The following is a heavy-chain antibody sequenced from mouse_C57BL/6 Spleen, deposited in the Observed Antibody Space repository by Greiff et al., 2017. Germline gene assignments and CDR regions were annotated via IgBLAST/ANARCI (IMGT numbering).Heavy chain of an antibody. CDR2: ISSGGSYT. J-gene: IGHJ2*01. Sequence: EVHLVESGGDLVKPGGSLKLSCAASGFTFSSYGMSWVRQTPDKRLEWVATISSGGSYTYYPDSVKGRFTISRDNAKNTLYLQMSSLKSEDTAMYYCARQGIYYDYNYFDYWGQGTTLTVSS. CDR3: ARQGIYYDYNYFDY. CDR1: GFTFSSYG. V-gene: IGHV5-6*01. D-gene: IGHD2-4*01.